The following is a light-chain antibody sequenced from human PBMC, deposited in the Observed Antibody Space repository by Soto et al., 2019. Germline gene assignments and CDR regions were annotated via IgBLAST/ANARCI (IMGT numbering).Light chain of an antibody. Sequence: DIQMTQSPSTLSASVGDRVTITCRASQSIANLLAWYQQKSGKAPNLLIYDASSLESGVPSRFSGSGSGTEFTLTNSSLQPDDFATYYCQQYSDYSPWTFGQGTKVEIK. CDR2: DAS. CDR3: QQYSDYSPWT. V-gene: IGKV1-5*01. CDR1: QSIANL. J-gene: IGKJ1*01.